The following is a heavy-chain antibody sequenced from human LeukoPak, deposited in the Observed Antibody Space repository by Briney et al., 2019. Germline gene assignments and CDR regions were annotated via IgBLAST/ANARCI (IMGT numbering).Heavy chain of an antibody. CDR2: ISSSFYT. CDR1: GFTLSSYS. Sequence: GGSQRLSWVASGFTLSSYSMNWVRQAPGKGLEWVSSISSSFYTYYADSVKGRFTISRDNAKNSLYLQMNSLRAEDTAVYYCAGYNWFDPWGQGTLVTVSS. J-gene: IGHJ5*02. CDR3: AGYNWFDP. V-gene: IGHV3-21*06.